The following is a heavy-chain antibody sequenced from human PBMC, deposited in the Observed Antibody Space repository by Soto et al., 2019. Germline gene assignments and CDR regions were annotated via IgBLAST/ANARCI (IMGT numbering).Heavy chain of an antibody. CDR2: INSDGSRT. J-gene: IGHJ5*02. V-gene: IGHV3-74*01. Sequence: GGSLRLSCAASGFTFSNYWMHWVRQAPGKGLVWVSRINSDGSRTSYADSVKGRFTISRDNARTTLYLQMNSLRPEDTAVYYCAGDGFRGYDTGGWFDPWGQGTLVTVYS. CDR3: AGDGFRGYDTGGWFDP. D-gene: IGHD5-12*01. CDR1: GFTFSNYW.